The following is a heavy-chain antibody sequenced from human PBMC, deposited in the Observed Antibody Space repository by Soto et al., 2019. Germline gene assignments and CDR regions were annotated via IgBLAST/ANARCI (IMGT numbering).Heavy chain of an antibody. V-gene: IGHV3-23*01. CDR3: ANNLRGFLGYGGFDH. D-gene: IGHD5-12*01. J-gene: IGHJ4*02. Sequence: PGGSLRLSCAASGFSFNNYALTWIRQAPGRGLEWVSAIGGSGDGIYYAASVKGRFTISRDNSNNTLYLRMSSLRAQDTAVYFCANNLRGFLGYGGFDHWGQGTLVTVS. CDR2: IGGSGDGI. CDR1: GFSFNNYA.